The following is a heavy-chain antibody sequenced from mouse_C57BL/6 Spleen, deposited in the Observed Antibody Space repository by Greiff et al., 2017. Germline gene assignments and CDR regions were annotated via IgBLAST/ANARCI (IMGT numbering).Heavy chain of an antibody. CDR3: ARIRIYYGYYEDY. CDR1: GYTFTGYW. J-gene: IGHJ2*01. Sequence: VKLMEPGAELMKPGASVKLSCKATGYTFTGYWIEWVKQRPGHGLEWIGEILPGSGSTNYNEKFKGKATLTADKSSNTAYMQLISLTTEDSAIYYCARIRIYYGYYEDYWGQGTTLTVSS. CDR2: ILPGSGST. V-gene: IGHV1-9*01. D-gene: IGHD2-3*01.